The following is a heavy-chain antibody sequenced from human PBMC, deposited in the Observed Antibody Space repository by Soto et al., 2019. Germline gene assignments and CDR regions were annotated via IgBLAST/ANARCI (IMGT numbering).Heavy chain of an antibody. J-gene: IGHJ5*02. CDR2: IYYSGST. CDR1: GGVILSGGYY. CDR3: ARVGIAAAGTRNWFDP. D-gene: IGHD6-13*01. V-gene: IGHV4-31*03. Sequence: PSETLSLTCTVAGGVILSGGYYWSWIRQHPGKGLEWIGYIYYSGSTYYNPSLKSRVTISVDTSKNQFSLKLSSVTAADTAVYYCARVGIAAAGTRNWFDPWGQGTLVTVSS.